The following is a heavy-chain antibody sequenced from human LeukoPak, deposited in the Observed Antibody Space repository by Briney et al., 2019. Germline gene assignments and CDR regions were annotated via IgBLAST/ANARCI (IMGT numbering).Heavy chain of an antibody. CDR3: ARGHGDYGYYYYYGMDV. J-gene: IGHJ6*02. Sequence: PSETLSLTCAVYGGSFSGYYWSWIRQPPGRGLEWIGKINHSGSTNYNPSLKSRVTISVDTSKNQFSLKLSSVTAADTAVYYCARGHGDYGYYYYYGMDVWGQGTTVTVSS. CDR2: INHSGST. D-gene: IGHD4-17*01. CDR1: GGSFSGYY. V-gene: IGHV4-34*01.